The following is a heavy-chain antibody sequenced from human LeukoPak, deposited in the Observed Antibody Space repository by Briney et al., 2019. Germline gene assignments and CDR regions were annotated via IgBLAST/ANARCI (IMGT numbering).Heavy chain of an antibody. CDR1: GFTFSTYS. CDR3: ARGEQWLPTGIDY. D-gene: IGHD6-19*01. V-gene: IGHV3-21*01. CDR2: ISSSSNHI. Sequence: GGSLRLSCAASGFTFSTYSMNWVRQAPGKGLGWVSSISSSSNHIYYADSVKGRFTISRDNAKNSLYLQMNSLRAEDTAVYYCARGEQWLPTGIDYWGQGTLVTVPS. J-gene: IGHJ4*02.